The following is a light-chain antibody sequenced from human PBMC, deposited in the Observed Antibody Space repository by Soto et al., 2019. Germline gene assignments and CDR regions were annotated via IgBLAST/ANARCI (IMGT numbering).Light chain of an antibody. V-gene: IGKV3-20*01. J-gene: IGKJ3*01. CDR1: QRVSARY. Sequence: EIVLTQSPGTLSLSPGERATLSCRASQRVSARYLAWYQQTPGQGPRLLIYGASSRATGTPDRFSGSGSGTDFTLTISRLEPEDFAVYYCQQYGNSPITFGPGTTVQIK. CDR3: QQYGNSPIT. CDR2: GAS.